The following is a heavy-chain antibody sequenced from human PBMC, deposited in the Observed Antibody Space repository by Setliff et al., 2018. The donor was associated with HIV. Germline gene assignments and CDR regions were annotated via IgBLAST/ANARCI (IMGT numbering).Heavy chain of an antibody. D-gene: IGHD6-19*01. CDR3: ATGGLSRWLVRGDAFDY. V-gene: IGHV1-2*02. J-gene: IGHJ4*02. CDR2: FNPDTYAS. Sequence: ASVKVSCKASGYTFIDYCIHWVRQAPGQGLEWMGWFNPDTYASNYAQKFQGRVTMTRDTSISTAYMDLSRLRSDDTAVYYCATGGLSRWLVRGDAFDYWGQGTLVTVSS. CDR1: GYTFIDYC.